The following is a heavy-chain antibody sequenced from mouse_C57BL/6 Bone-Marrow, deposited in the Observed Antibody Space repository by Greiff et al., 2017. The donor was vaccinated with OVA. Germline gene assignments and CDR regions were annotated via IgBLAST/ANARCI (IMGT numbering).Heavy chain of an antibody. CDR2: SRNKANDYTT. J-gene: IGHJ1*03. V-gene: IGHV7-1*01. Sequence: EVNVVESGGGLVQSGRSLRLSCATSGFTFSDFYMEWVRQAPGKGLEWIAASRNKANDYTTEYRASEKGRFIVSRDTSQSILYLQMNALRDEYTAIYYCARDKKDYWYFDVWGTGTTVTVSS. CDR3: ARDKKDYWYFDV. CDR1: GFTFSDFY.